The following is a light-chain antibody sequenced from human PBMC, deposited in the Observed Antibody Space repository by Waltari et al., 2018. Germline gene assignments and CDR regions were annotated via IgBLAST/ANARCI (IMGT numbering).Light chain of an antibody. CDR3: QQYDSWPWT. J-gene: IGKJ1*01. CDR2: GTS. CDR1: QGRGGS. V-gene: IGKV3D-15*01. Sequence: GGGQGRGGSCGGFQQKPGQPPRGVICGTSSGAAGIPARFSGSGSGTDVSLAISSRQAEDFATYYCQQYDSWPWTFGQGTRVE.